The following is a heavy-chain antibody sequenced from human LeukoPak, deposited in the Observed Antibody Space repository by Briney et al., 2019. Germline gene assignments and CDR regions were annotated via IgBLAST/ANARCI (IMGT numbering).Heavy chain of an antibody. CDR2: ISGSGGST. CDR3: AKDRKYSGSPTLFDY. V-gene: IGHV3-23*01. J-gene: IGHJ4*02. CDR1: GFTFSSYA. Sequence: GGSLRLSCAASGFTFSSYAMSWVRQAPGKGLEWVSAISGSGGSTYDADSVKGRFTISRDNSKNTLYLQMNSLRAEDTAVYYCAKDRKYSGSPTLFDYWGQGTLVTVSS. D-gene: IGHD1-26*01.